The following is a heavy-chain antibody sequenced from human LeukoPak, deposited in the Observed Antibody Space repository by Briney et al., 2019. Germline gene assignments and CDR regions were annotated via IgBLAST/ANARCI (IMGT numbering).Heavy chain of an antibody. Sequence: ASVKVSCKASGFTLTNYAIHWVRQAPGQRLEWIGWINAGNGNTKYSQKFQGRVTITRDTSASTAYMELSSLRSEDTAVYYCARGRWTSHQLTYYFDYWGQGTLVTVSS. J-gene: IGHJ4*02. V-gene: IGHV1-3*01. D-gene: IGHD2-2*01. CDR3: ARGRWTSHQLTYYFDY. CDR2: INAGNGNT. CDR1: GFTLTNYA.